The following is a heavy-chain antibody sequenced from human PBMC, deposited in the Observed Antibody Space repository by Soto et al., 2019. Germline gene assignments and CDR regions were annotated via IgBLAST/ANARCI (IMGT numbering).Heavy chain of an antibody. J-gene: IGHJ4*02. Sequence: GGSLRLSCAASGFTFSSYWMSWVRQAPGKGLEWVGFIKSKAFGGTPEYAASVKGRFTISRDDSMSIAYLQMNSLKTDDTAVYYCTRDHYGRGFSSGAFDSWGQGTPVTVSS. V-gene: IGHV3-49*04. D-gene: IGHD5-18*01. CDR1: GFTFSSYW. CDR2: IKSKAFGGTP. CDR3: TRDHYGRGFSSGAFDS.